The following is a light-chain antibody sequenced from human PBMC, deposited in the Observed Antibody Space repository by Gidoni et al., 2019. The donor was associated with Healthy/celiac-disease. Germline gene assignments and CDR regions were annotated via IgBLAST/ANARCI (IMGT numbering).Light chain of an antibody. CDR1: QSVSSSY. CDR2: GAS. V-gene: IGKV3-20*01. J-gene: IGKJ4*01. Sequence: EIVLTQSPRTLSLSPGERATLSCRASQSVSSSYLAWYQQKPGQAPRLLIYGASSRATGIPDRFSGSGSGTDFTLTISRLEPEDFAVYYCQQYGSSPLTFGGXTKVEIK. CDR3: QQYGSSPLT.